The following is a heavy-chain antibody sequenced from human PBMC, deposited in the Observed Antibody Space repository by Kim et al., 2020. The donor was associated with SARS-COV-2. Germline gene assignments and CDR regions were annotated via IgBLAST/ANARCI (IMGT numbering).Heavy chain of an antibody. V-gene: IGHV3-53*04. Sequence: VKGRFTITRHNSKNTLYLQMNSRRAEDTAVYYCARDGRSRWYGNYYYGMDVWGQGTTVTVSS. J-gene: IGHJ6*02. D-gene: IGHD6-13*01. CDR3: ARDGRSRWYGNYYYGMDV.